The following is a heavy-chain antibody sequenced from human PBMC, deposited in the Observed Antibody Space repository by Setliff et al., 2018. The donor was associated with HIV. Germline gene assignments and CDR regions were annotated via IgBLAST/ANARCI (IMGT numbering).Heavy chain of an antibody. V-gene: IGHV3-20*04. CDR2: ITRGGSTE. J-gene: IGHJ3*02. D-gene: IGHD1-1*01. CDR3: VRDPTASGGRPDAFDI. CDR1: GFTIDNYG. Sequence: GGSLRLSCVASGFTIDNYGMGWVRQAPGKGPEWVSGITRGGSTETYGDSVEGRFTISRDDAKNSLYLQMNSLRVEDAALYYCVRDPTASGGRPDAFDIWGQGTLVTVSS.